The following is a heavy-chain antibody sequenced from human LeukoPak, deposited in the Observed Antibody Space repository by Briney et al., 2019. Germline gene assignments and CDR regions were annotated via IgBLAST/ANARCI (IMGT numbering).Heavy chain of an antibody. D-gene: IGHD5-24*01. CDR2: FDPEDGET. J-gene: IGHJ3*02. CDR1: GYTLTELS. CDR3: ATLCRDGYNWHDAFDI. Sequence: ASVKVSCKVSGYTLTELSMHWVRQAPGKGLEWMGGFDPEDGETIYAQKLQGRVTMTEDTSTDTAYMELSSLRSEDTAVYYCATLCRDGYNWHDAFDIWGQGTMVTVSS. V-gene: IGHV1-24*01.